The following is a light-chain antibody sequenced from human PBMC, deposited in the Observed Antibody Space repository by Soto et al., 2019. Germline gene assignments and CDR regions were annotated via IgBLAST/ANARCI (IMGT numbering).Light chain of an antibody. CDR2: GSS. J-gene: IGKJ1*01. CDR1: QSVSSN. Sequence: EIVMTQSPATVSVSPGERATLSCRASQSVSSNLAWYHQKPGQAPRLLIYGSSTRATGIPARFSGSGSGTEFTLTISSLQSEDFAVYYCQQRSNWPPTFGQGTKVDIK. CDR3: QQRSNWPPT. V-gene: IGKV3-15*01.